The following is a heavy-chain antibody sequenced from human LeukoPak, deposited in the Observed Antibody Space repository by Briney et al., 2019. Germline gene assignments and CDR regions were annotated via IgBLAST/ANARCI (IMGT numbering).Heavy chain of an antibody. V-gene: IGHV4-30-2*01. Sequence: SETLSFTCTVSGGSISSGGYYWSWIRQPPGKGLEWIGYIYHSGSTYYNPSLKSRVTISVDRSKNQFSLKLSSVTAADTAVYYCARDLSLDYWGQGTLVTVSS. CDR3: ARDLSLDY. CDR1: GGSISSGGYY. J-gene: IGHJ4*02. CDR2: IYHSGST.